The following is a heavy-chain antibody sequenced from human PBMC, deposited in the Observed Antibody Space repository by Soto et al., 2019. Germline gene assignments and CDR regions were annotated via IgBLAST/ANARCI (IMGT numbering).Heavy chain of an antibody. D-gene: IGHD6-13*01. Sequence: VGSLILSCAASGFTFSSYSMNWVRQAPGKGLEWVSYISSSSSTIYYADSVKGRFTISRDNAKNSLYLQMNSLRDEDTAVYYCARVEAGDDSSTEGLLGLYYFDYWGQGTLVTVSS. CDR1: GFTFSSYS. J-gene: IGHJ4*02. V-gene: IGHV3-48*02. CDR2: ISSSSSTI. CDR3: ARVEAGDDSSTEGLLGLYYFDY.